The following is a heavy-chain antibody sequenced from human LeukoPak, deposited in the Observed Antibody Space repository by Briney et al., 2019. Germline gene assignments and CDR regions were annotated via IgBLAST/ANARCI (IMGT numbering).Heavy chain of an antibody. D-gene: IGHD5-24*01. V-gene: IGHV1-46*01. CDR3: ARSDLGSGRDGYNPFDY. J-gene: IGHJ4*02. CDR2: VNPSGGNI. Sequence: ASVKVSCKASGNTFTSYYMEWVRQGPGQGLEWMGIVNPSGGNIGSAQKFQGRVTMTTDLSTSTVYMELSSLRSEDTAVYYCARSDLGSGRDGYNPFDYWGQGTLVTVSS. CDR1: GNTFTSYY.